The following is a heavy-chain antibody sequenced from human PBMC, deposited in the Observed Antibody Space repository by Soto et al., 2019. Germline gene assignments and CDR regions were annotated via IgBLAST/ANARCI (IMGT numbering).Heavy chain of an antibody. D-gene: IGHD6-13*01. CDR2: IYYSGST. CDR1: GGSISSSSYY. J-gene: IGHJ5*02. V-gene: IGHV4-39*01. CDR3: ARQRQQLVQGDWFDP. Sequence: QLQLQESGPGLVKPSETLSLTCTVSGGSISSSSYYWGWIRQPPGKGLEWIGSIYYSGSTYYNPSLKSRVTISVDTSKNQFSLKLSSVTAADTAVYYCARQRQQLVQGDWFDPWGQGTLVTVSS.